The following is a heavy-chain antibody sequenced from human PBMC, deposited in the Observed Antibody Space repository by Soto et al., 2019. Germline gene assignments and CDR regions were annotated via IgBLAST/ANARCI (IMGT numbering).Heavy chain of an antibody. CDR2: MNPNSGNT. CDR1: GYTFTSYD. Sequence: GASVKVSCKASGYTFTSYDINWVRQATGQGLEWMGWMNPNSGNTGYAQKFQGRVTMTRNTSIDTAYMELSSLRSEDTAVYYCATGYSGYRDPQKDYSGQGTLVTVST. V-gene: IGHV1-8*01. J-gene: IGHJ4*02. CDR3: ATGYSGYRDPQKDY. D-gene: IGHD5-12*01.